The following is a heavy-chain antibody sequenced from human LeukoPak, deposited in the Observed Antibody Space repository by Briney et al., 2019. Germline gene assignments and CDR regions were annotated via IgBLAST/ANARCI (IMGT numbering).Heavy chain of an antibody. J-gene: IGHJ4*02. D-gene: IGHD1-26*01. CDR3: ARDENGSYLHY. V-gene: IGHV3-30-3*01. CDR2: ISYDGSNN. Sequence: GGSLRLSCAASGFSFRSYAMHWVRQAPGKGLEWMAFISYDGSNNYYADSVKGRFTISRDNSKNTLYLQMTSLRADDTAIYYCARDENGSYLHYWGQGTLVTDSS. CDR1: GFSFRSYA.